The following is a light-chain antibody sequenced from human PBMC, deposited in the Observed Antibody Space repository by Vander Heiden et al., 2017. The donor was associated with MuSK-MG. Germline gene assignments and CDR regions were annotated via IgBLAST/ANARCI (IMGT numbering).Light chain of an antibody. CDR1: QSVSSN. Sequence: EIVMTQSPATLSVSPGERATLSCRASQSVSSNLAWYQQKPGQAPRLLIYGASTRATGIPARFSGSGSGPEFTLTRRSRQSEDFAVYYCQQYYYGPRWTFGQGTRVEMK. J-gene: IGKJ1*01. CDR3: QQYYYGPRWT. V-gene: IGKV3-15*01. CDR2: GAS.